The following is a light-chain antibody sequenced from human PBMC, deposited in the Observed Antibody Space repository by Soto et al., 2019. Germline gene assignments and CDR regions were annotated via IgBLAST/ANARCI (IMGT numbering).Light chain of an antibody. CDR3: QQRSNWPWT. Sequence: EIVLTQSPATLSLSPGERAALSCRASQSISNSLAWYQQKPGQAPRLLIYDASKRATGIPARFSGSGSGTDFTLTISSLEPEDFAVYYCQQRSNWPWTFGQGTKVEIK. CDR1: QSISNS. J-gene: IGKJ1*01. V-gene: IGKV3-11*01. CDR2: DAS.